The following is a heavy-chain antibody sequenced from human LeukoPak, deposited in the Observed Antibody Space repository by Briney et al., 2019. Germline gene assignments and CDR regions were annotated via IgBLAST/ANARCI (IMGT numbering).Heavy chain of an antibody. J-gene: IGHJ4*02. Sequence: GGSLRLSCAASGCTFSRYAMSWVRQAPGKGLEWVSAISGSGGSTYYADSVKGRFTISRDNSKNTLYLQMNSLRAEDTAVYYCAKALAYCGGDCYSFGGFFDYWGQGTLVTVSS. CDR1: GCTFSRYA. CDR3: AKALAYCGGDCYSFGGFFDY. CDR2: ISGSGGST. D-gene: IGHD2-21*02. V-gene: IGHV3-23*01.